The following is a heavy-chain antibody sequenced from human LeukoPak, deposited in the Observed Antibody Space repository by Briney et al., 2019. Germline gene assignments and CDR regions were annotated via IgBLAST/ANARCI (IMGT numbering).Heavy chain of an antibody. J-gene: IGHJ4*02. CDR1: GGSISSYY. CDR2: IYYSGST. Sequence: PSETPSLTCTVSGGSISSYYWCWIRQPPGKGLEWIGYIYYSGSTNYNPSLKSRVTISVDTSKNQFSLKLSSVTAADTAVYYCARGRGEGSGSYYRPSVFGIIDYWGQGTLVTVSS. CDR3: ARGRGEGSGSYYRPSVFGIIDY. V-gene: IGHV4-59*01. D-gene: IGHD3-10*01.